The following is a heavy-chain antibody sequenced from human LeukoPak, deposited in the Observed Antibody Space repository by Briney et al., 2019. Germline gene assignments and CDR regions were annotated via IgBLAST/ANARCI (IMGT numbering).Heavy chain of an antibody. Sequence: ASVKVSCKVSGYTLTELSMHWVRQAPGKGLEWMGGFGPEDGETIYAQKFQGRVTMTEDTSTDTAYMELSSLRSEDTAVYYCATGAAVAGTFSYYYGMDVWGQGTTVTVSS. CDR1: GYTLTELS. CDR3: ATGAAVAGTFSYYYGMDV. CDR2: FGPEDGET. D-gene: IGHD6-19*01. V-gene: IGHV1-24*01. J-gene: IGHJ6*02.